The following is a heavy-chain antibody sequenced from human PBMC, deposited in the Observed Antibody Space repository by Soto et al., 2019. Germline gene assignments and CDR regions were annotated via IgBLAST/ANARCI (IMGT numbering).Heavy chain of an antibody. J-gene: IGHJ4*02. CDR1: GFTFSIYG. D-gene: IGHD6-19*01. V-gene: IGHV3-30*18. Sequence: GSLRLSCAASGFTFSIYGMHWVRQAPGKGLEWVALTSYDGSKKDYADSVKGRFTISRDNSKNTLYLQMNSLRAEDTAVYYCAKEGGEIAVTDLYYFGSWGQGTLVTVSS. CDR2: TSYDGSKK. CDR3: AKEGGEIAVTDLYYFGS.